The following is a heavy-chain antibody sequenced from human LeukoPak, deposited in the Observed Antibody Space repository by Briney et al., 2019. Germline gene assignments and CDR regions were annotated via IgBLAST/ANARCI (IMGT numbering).Heavy chain of an antibody. J-gene: IGHJ6*02. Sequence: PGGSLRLSCAASGFTFSNAWMNWVRQAPGKGLEWVGRIKSKTDGGTTDYAAPVKGRFTISRDDSKNTLYLQMNSLKTEDTAVYYCTTDGYYDFWSGYYWVHNYYYGMDVWGQGTTVTVSS. V-gene: IGHV3-15*07. CDR2: IKSKTDGGTT. CDR3: TTDGYYDFWSGYYWVHNYYYGMDV. CDR1: GFTFSNAW. D-gene: IGHD3-3*01.